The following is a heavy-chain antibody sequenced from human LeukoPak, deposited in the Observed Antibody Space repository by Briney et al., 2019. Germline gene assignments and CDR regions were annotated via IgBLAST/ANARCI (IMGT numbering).Heavy chain of an antibody. D-gene: IGHD3-10*01. V-gene: IGHV3-11*05. Sequence: GGSLRLSCAASGFTFSDYYVSWIRQAPGKGLEWISYIRSSSSYRNYADSVKGRFTISRDNAKNSLYLQMNSLRAEDTAVYYCARESYMVRGANDYWGQGTLVSVSS. J-gene: IGHJ4*02. CDR3: ARESYMVRGANDY. CDR1: GFTFSDYY. CDR2: IRSSSSYR.